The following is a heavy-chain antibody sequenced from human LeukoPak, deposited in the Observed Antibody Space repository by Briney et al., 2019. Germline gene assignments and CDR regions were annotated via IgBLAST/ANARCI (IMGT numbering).Heavy chain of an antibody. Sequence: GGSLRLSCAASGSIFSSYWMSWVRQAPGKGLEWVAKIKQDGSEKYYVDSVKGRFTISRDNAKSSLYLQMNSLRAEDTAVYYCARPRYCSGGSCYVDYWGQGTLVTVSS. J-gene: IGHJ4*02. CDR1: GSIFSSYW. D-gene: IGHD2-15*01. CDR3: ARPRYCSGGSCYVDY. V-gene: IGHV3-7*01. CDR2: IKQDGSEK.